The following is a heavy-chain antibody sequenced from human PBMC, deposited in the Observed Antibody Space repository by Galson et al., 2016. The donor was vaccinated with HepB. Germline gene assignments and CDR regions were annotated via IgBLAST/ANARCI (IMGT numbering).Heavy chain of an antibody. J-gene: IGHJ4*02. CDR2: IYHSGNT. Sequence: ETLSLTCAVSGDSISRTNWWSWVRQPPGKGLEWIGEIYHSGNTNYNPSLKSPVTISLDKSKNQFSLKLSSVTAADTAVYYCARSYSTSLYIYLDYWGQGTLVTVSS. CDR1: GDSISRTNW. V-gene: IGHV4-4*02. CDR3: ARSYSTSLYIYLDY. D-gene: IGHD6-13*01.